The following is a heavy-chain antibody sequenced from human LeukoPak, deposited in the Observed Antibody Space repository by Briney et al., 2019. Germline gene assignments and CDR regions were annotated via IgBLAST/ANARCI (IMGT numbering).Heavy chain of an antibody. D-gene: IGHD3-22*01. CDR3: TTDRNSYDRSGHYYRDDS. CDR2: IKSKTDGGTS. J-gene: IGHJ4*02. V-gene: IGHV3-15*01. CDR1: GFSFNNAW. Sequence: GGSLRLSCAASGFSFNNAWMPWVRQAPGKGLEWVGRIKSKTDGGTSDYCAPVKDRFSISRDDSKNTLYLQMNSLKNEDTAVYYCTTDRNSYDRSGHYYRDDSWGQGTLVTVSS.